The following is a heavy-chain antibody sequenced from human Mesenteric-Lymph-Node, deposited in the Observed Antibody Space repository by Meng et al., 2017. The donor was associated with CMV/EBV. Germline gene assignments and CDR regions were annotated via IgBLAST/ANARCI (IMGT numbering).Heavy chain of an antibody. J-gene: IGHJ6*02. CDR1: GGSISSYY. V-gene: IGHV4-59*12. D-gene: IGHD5-12*01. Sequence: SETLSLTCTVSGGSISSYYWSWIRQPPGKGLEWIGYIYSSGSTKYNPSLKSRVTISVDTSKNQFSLKLSSVTAADTAVYYCARDPGAVGGYRSAGMDVWGQGTTVTVSS. CDR2: IYSSGST. CDR3: ARDPGAVGGYRSAGMDV.